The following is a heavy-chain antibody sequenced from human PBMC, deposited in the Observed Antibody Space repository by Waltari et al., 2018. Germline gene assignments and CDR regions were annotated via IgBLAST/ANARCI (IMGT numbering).Heavy chain of an antibody. CDR1: GYTFTGYY. Sequence: QVQLVQSGAEVKKPGASVKVSCKASGYTFTGYYMHWVRQAPGQGLEWMGWINPNSGGTNYAQKCQGRVTMTRDTSISTAYMELSRLRSDDTAVYYCARDRSVGATLGWFDPWGQGTLVTVSS. V-gene: IGHV1-2*02. CDR3: ARDRSVGATLGWFDP. D-gene: IGHD1-26*01. J-gene: IGHJ5*02. CDR2: INPNSGGT.